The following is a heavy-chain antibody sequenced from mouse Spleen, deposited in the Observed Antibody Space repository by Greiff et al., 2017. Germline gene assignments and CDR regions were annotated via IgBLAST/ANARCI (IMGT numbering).Heavy chain of an antibody. Sequence: EVKVVESGGGLVKPGGSLKLSCAASGFTFSSYAMSWVRQTPEKRLEWVATISSGGSYTYYPDSVKGRFTISRDNAKNTLNLQMSSLRSEDTAMYYCARHVSHAMDYWGQGTSVTVSS. D-gene: IGHD6-2*01. J-gene: IGHJ4*01. CDR2: ISSGGSYT. V-gene: IGHV5-9-3*01. CDR1: GFTFSSYA. CDR3: ARHVSHAMDY.